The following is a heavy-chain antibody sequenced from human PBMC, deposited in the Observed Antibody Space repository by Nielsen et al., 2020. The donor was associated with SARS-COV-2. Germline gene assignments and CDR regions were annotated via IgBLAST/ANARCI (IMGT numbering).Heavy chain of an antibody. CDR2: IGTAGDT. Sequence: GGSMRLSCAASGFTFSSYDMHWVSQATGKGLEWVSAIGTAGDTYYPGSVKGRFTISRENAKNSLYLQMNSLRAGDTAVYYCARFYGSGSYTPHWYFDLWGRGTLVTVSS. V-gene: IGHV3-13*04. CDR1: GFTFSSYD. J-gene: IGHJ2*01. D-gene: IGHD3-10*01. CDR3: ARFYGSGSYTPHWYFDL.